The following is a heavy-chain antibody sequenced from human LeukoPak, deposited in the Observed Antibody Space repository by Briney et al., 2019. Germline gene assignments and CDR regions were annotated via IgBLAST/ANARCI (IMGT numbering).Heavy chain of an antibody. CDR2: ITSRDVTT. V-gene: IGHV3-23*01. D-gene: IGHD3-22*01. Sequence: AGGSLRLSCAASGFTFSIYAMSWVRQTPGKGLEWVSSITSRDVTTYYTDSVKGRFTISRDNSENTLYLQMNSLRAEDTAIYYCVRDRPNYYVSSGHYYRRNGDHWGQGTLVTVSS. CDR3: VRDRPNYYVSSGHYYRRNGDH. CDR1: GFTFSIYA. J-gene: IGHJ5*02.